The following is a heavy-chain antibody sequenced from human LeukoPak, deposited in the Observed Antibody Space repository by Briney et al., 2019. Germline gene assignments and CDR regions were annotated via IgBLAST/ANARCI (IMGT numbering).Heavy chain of an antibody. CDR2: ISGSGHTL. Sequence: GGSLRLSCAASGFTFSDYYMSWIRQAPGKGLEWVSYISGSGHTLYYADAVKGRFSISTDNARKSVYLQMNSLTAGDTAVYYCARGRPLGDSFFDIWGQGTTVTVSS. D-gene: IGHD2-21*01. CDR1: GFTFSDYY. V-gene: IGHV3-11*01. J-gene: IGHJ3*02. CDR3: ARGRPLGDSFFDI.